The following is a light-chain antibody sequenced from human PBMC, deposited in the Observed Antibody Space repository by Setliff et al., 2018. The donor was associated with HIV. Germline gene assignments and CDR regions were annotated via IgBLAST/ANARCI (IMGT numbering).Light chain of an antibody. Sequence: QSALTQPASVSGSPGQSITISCTGTSSDVGGYNYVSWYQQHPGKAPILMIYEVSNRPSGVSNRFSGSKSGNTASLTISGLQAEDEADYYCSSYTSSSTLVFGTGTKVTV. CDR3: SSYTSSSTLV. CDR2: EVS. J-gene: IGLJ1*01. CDR1: SSDVGGYNY. V-gene: IGLV2-14*01.